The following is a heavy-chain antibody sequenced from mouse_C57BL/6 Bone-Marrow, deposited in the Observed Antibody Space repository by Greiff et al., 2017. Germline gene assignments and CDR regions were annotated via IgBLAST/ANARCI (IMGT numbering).Heavy chain of an antibody. CDR3: ATLTGVYAMDY. CDR1: GYTFTSYW. J-gene: IGHJ4*01. Sequence: QVQLQQPGAELVKPGASVKLSCKASGYTFTSYWMQWVKQRPGQGLEWIGEIDPSDSYTNYNQKFKGKATLTVDPSSSTAYMQLSSLTSEDSAVYYCATLTGVYAMDYWGQGTSVTVSS. CDR2: IDPSDSYT. D-gene: IGHD4-1*01. V-gene: IGHV1-50*01.